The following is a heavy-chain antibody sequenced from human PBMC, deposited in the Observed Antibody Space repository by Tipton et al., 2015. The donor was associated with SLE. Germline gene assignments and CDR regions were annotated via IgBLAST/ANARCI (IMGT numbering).Heavy chain of an antibody. D-gene: IGHD3-3*01. V-gene: IGHV4-31*03. J-gene: IGHJ2*01. CDR1: GDSISSGGYY. Sequence: TLSLTCTVSGDSISSGGYYWSWIRQHPGKGLEWIGYIYYSGITYYNPSLKSRITISVDTSKNQFSLKLTSVTAADTAVYYCARGGGSRITIFGVPYWYFDLWGRGTLVTVSS. CDR2: IYYSGIT. CDR3: ARGGGSRITIFGVPYWYFDL.